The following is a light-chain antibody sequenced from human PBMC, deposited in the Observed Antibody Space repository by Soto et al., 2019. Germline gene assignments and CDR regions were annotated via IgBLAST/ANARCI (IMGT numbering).Light chain of an antibody. CDR2: GAS. Sequence: EIVLTQSPGTLSLSPGERATLSFRASQSVSSSYLAWYQQKPGQAPRLLIYGASSRATGIPDRFSGSGSGTDFTLTISRLEPEDFAVYYCPQYASSRWTFGQGTQVDIK. J-gene: IGKJ1*01. V-gene: IGKV3-20*01. CDR3: PQYASSRWT. CDR1: QSVSSSY.